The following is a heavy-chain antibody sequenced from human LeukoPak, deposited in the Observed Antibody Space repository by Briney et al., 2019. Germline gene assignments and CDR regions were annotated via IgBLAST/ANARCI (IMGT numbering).Heavy chain of an antibody. V-gene: IGHV4-59*01. J-gene: IGHJ4*02. CDR1: GGSINSYY. D-gene: IGHD5-12*01. CDR2: IYYSGST. CDR3: ARSTWLLDK. Sequence: SETLSLTCTVSGGSINSYYWSWIRQPPGKGLEWTGHIYYSGSTNYNPSLKSRVTISVDTSKNQFSLKLSSVTAADTAVYYCARSTWLLDKWGQGTLVTVSS.